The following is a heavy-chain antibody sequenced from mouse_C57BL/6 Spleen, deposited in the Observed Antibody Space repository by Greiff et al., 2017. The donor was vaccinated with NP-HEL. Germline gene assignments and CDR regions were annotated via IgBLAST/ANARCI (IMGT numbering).Heavy chain of an antibody. CDR1: GYTFTSYW. J-gene: IGHJ4*01. CDR3: ASEGLRRKSPYYAMDY. V-gene: IGHV1-72*01. D-gene: IGHD2-2*01. Sequence: VQLQQPGAELVKPGASVKLSCKASGYTFTSYWMHWVKQRPGRGLEWIGRIAPNSGGTKYNEKFKSRATLTVDKPSSTSYMQLSSLTSEDSAVYYCASEGLRRKSPYYAMDYWGQGTSVTVSS. CDR2: IAPNSGGT.